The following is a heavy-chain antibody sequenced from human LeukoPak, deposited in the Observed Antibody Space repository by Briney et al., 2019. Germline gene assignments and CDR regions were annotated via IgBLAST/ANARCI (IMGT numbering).Heavy chain of an antibody. CDR1: GFTLSRHA. D-gene: IGHD1-26*01. J-gene: IGHJ4*02. Sequence: GSLRLSCATSGFTLSRHAMSRVRQAPGKGLEWVSAISGSGGSTYYADSVKGRFTISRDNSKNTLYLQMNSLRAEDTAVYYCAKAGGFDYWGQGTLVTVSS. CDR2: ISGSGGST. CDR3: AKAGGFDY. V-gene: IGHV3-23*01.